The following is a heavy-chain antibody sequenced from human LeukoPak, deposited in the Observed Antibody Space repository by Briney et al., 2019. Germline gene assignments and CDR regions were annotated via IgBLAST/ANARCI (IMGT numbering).Heavy chain of an antibody. V-gene: IGHV4-59*01. J-gene: IGHJ4*02. CDR3: ASIYGCRDY. CDR1: GGSISSYY. CDR2: IYYSGST. Sequence: SETLSLTCTVSGGSISSYYWRWIRQPPGKGLEWIGYIYYSGSTNYNPSLKSRVTISVDTSKNQFSLKLSSVTAADTAVYYCASIYGCRDYWGQGTLVTVSS. D-gene: IGHD3-10*01.